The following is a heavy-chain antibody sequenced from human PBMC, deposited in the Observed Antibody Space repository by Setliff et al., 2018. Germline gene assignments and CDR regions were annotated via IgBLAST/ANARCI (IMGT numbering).Heavy chain of an antibody. CDR3: VRELRVIVGVGIQGVFDI. CDR1: GFSFSNHA. D-gene: IGHD3-22*01. V-gene: IGHV3-48*01. CDR2: ISSSSTSI. J-gene: IGHJ3*02. Sequence: GGSLRLSCAASGFSFSNHATSWVRQAPGKGLEWVSYISSSSTSIYSDSVKDRFTISRDNAKKSLYLQMDSLRAEDTAVYYCVRELRVIVGVGIQGVFDIWGQGTMVTVSS.